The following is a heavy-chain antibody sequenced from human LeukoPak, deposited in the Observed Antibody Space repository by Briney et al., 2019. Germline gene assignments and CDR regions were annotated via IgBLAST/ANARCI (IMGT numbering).Heavy chain of an antibody. CDR1: GFTFSSFW. J-gene: IGHJ4*02. CDR3: TTVYGGNPPGYFDY. Sequence: GGSLRLSCAASGFTFSSFWMTWVRQAPGKGLEWVANIKQDGSEKYYVDSLKGRFTISRDNAKNSLYLQMISLRAEDTAVYYCTTVYGGNPPGYFDYWGQGTLVTVSS. D-gene: IGHD4-23*01. V-gene: IGHV3-7*01. CDR2: IKQDGSEK.